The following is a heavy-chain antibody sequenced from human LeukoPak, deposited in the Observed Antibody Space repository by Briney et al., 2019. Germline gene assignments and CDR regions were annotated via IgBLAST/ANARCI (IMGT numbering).Heavy chain of an antibody. V-gene: IGHV3-21*01. D-gene: IGHD4-17*01. CDR2: ISSSSSYI. CDR3: ARGLGRVTTVIRGFDP. CDR1: GFTFSSYS. J-gene: IGHJ5*02. Sequence: GGSLRLSCAASGFTFSSYSMNWVRQAPGKGLEWVSSISSSSSYIYYADSVKGRFTISRDNAKNSLYLQMNSLRAEDTAVYYCARGLGRVTTVIRGFDPWGQGTLVTVSS.